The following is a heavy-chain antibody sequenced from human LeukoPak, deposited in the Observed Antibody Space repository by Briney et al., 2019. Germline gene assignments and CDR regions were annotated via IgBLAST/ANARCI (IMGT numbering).Heavy chain of an antibody. CDR3: ARSPQYGPGSYYKDYYYYMDV. D-gene: IGHD3-10*01. J-gene: IGHJ6*03. V-gene: IGHV5-51*01. CDR1: GYSFTSYW. CDR2: IYPGDSDT. Sequence: GESLKISCKGSGYSFTSYWIGWVRQMPGKGLEWMGIIYPGDSDTRYSPSFQGQVTISADKSISTAYLQWSSLKASDTAMYYCARSPQYGPGSYYKDYYYYMDVWGKGTTVTVSS.